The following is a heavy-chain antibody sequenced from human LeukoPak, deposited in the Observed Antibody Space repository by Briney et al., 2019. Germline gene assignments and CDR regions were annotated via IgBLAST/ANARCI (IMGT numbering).Heavy chain of an antibody. CDR1: RYSFPTFS. CDR3: ARHPDHAFGYYLNYFDS. CDR2: LYSGDSET. J-gene: IGHJ4*02. V-gene: IGHV5-51*01. Sequence: GQSLHFYSPVYRYSFPTFSIACTRHTTRQAMDWIGILYSGDSETKYSPSFQGQVTISVDKSISTAYLQWSSLKVSDTAMYYCARHPDHAFGYYLNYFDSWGQGTLVTVSS. D-gene: IGHD3-22*01.